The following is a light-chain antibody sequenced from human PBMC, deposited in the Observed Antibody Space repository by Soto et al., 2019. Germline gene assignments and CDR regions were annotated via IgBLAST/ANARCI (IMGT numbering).Light chain of an antibody. V-gene: IGKV1-9*01. Sequence: DIQLTQSPSFLSASVGDRVTITCRASQGIGSYLAWYQQKPGKAPKLLIYAASALQSGVPSRFSGSGSGTEFTLTISSLQPEDCATYYCQQLNNYPLTFGGGTKVEIK. CDR3: QQLNNYPLT. J-gene: IGKJ4*01. CDR1: QGIGSY. CDR2: AAS.